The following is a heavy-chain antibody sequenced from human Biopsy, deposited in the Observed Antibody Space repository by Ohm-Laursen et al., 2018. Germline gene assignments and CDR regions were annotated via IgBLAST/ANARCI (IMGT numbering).Heavy chain of an antibody. D-gene: IGHD6-13*01. J-gene: IGHJ5*02. CDR2: IYSGGNT. V-gene: IGHV4-61*01. CDR3: AREPRIAAVAYFDP. CDR1: GDSLTSGPEN. Sequence: GTLSLTCPVSGDSLTSGPENWSWIRQSPGQGLEYIGFIYSGGNTNYSPSLKSRVTMSVDTSKNQFSLILSSMTAADTAVYYCAREPRIAAVAYFDPWGQGTLVTVSS.